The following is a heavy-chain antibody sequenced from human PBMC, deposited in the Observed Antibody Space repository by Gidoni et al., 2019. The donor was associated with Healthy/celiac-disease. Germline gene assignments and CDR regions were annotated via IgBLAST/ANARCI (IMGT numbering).Heavy chain of an antibody. CDR2: ISAYNGNT. Sequence: QVQLVQSGAEVKKPGASVKVSCKAPGYTFTSYGISWVRQAPGQGLEWMGWISAYNGNTNYAQKLQGRVTMTTDTSTSTAYMELRSLRSDDTAVYYCASPPPYCSSTSCYDAFDIWGQGTMVTVSS. V-gene: IGHV1-18*04. CDR1: GYTFTSYG. CDR3: ASPPPYCSSTSCYDAFDI. J-gene: IGHJ3*02. D-gene: IGHD2-2*01.